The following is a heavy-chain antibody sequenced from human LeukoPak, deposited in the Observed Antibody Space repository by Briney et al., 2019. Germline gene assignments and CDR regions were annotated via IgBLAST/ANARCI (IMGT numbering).Heavy chain of an antibody. CDR2: FDPEDGET. D-gene: IGHD1-26*01. Sequence: ASVNVSCKVSGYTLTELSMHWVRQAPGKGLEWMGGFDPEDGETIYAQKFQGRVTMTEDTSTDTAYMELSSLRSEDTAVYYCATDRGSYYEDYFDYWGQGTLVTVSS. CDR1: GYTLTELS. CDR3: ATDRGSYYEDYFDY. V-gene: IGHV1-24*01. J-gene: IGHJ4*02.